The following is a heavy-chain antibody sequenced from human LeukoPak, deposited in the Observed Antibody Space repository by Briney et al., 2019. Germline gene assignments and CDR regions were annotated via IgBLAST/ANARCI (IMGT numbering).Heavy chain of an antibody. J-gene: IGHJ4*02. CDR1: GFTLSNAY. CDR3: TTAVAGTVRIDY. Sequence: GGSLRLSCAASGFTLSNAYMSWVRQAPGKGLEWAGRIRSKTDGGTIDYAAPVKDRFTISRDDSKNTLYLQMNSLKTEDTAVYYCTTAVAGTVRIDYWGQGTLVTVSS. D-gene: IGHD6-19*01. CDR2: IRSKTDGGTI. V-gene: IGHV3-15*01.